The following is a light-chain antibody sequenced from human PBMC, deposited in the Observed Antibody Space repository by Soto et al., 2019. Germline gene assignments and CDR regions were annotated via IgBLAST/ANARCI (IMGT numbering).Light chain of an antibody. CDR2: GAS. V-gene: IGKV3-20*01. CDR1: QNVINNY. CDR3: QQYGSSPPT. J-gene: IGKJ1*01. Sequence: ETVLTQSPGTLSLSPGERATLSCRASQNVINNYLAWYQQKPGQTPRLLIFGASTRATGIPDRFSGSGSGKDFTPTISRLEPEDVAVYYCQQYGSSPPTFGQGTKVEIK.